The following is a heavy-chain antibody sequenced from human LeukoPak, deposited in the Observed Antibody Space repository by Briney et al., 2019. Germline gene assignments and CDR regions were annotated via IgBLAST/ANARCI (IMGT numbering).Heavy chain of an antibody. D-gene: IGHD2-15*01. CDR1: RFTFSDYY. CDR2: ISSSSSYT. CDR3: ARVSCSGGSCYYFDC. J-gene: IGHJ4*02. V-gene: IGHV3-11*06. Sequence: PGGSLRLSCAASRFTFSDYYMSWIRQAPGKGLEWVSYISSSSSYTNYADSVKGRFTISRDNAKNSLYLQMNILRAEDTAVYYCARVSCSGGSCYYFDCWGQGTLVTVSS.